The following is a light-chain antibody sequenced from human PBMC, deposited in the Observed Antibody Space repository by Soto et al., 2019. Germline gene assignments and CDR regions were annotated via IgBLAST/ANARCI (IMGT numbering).Light chain of an antibody. CDR3: QKYSSVPV. V-gene: IGKV1-27*01. J-gene: IGKJ3*01. Sequence: DIQMTQSPTSLSASVGDRVTFTCRASQSIRNFVAWYQQKPGKAPKLLIYAASTLQSGVPSRFSGSGSGTDFTLTINSLQPEDVATYSCQKYSSVPVFGPGTKVEIK. CDR2: AAS. CDR1: QSIRNF.